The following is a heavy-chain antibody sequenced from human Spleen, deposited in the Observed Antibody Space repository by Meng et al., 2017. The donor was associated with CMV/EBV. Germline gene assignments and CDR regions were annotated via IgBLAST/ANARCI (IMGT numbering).Heavy chain of an antibody. CDR3: AKDLEDYDFWSGPIDY. J-gene: IGHJ4*02. Sequence: GESLKISCAASGFTFSSYGMHWVRQAPGKGLEWVAFIRYDGSNKYYADSVKGRFTISRDNSKNTLYLQMNSLRAEDTAVYYCAKDLEDYDFWSGPIDYWGQGTLVIVSS. CDR2: IRYDGSNK. D-gene: IGHD3-3*01. V-gene: IGHV3-30*02. CDR1: GFTFSSYG.